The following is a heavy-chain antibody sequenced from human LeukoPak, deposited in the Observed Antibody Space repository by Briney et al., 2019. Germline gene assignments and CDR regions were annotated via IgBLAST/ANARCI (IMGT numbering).Heavy chain of an antibody. J-gene: IGHJ4*02. D-gene: IGHD3-3*01. Sequence: GGSVRLSCAASGFTFSSYWMSWVRQAPGKGLEWVANIKQDGSEKYYVDSVKGRFTISRDNAKNSLYLQMNSLRAEDTAVYHCASQSTYYDFWSGYYTPSSFDYWGQGTLVTVSS. CDR2: IKQDGSEK. CDR1: GFTFSSYW. V-gene: IGHV3-7*01. CDR3: ASQSTYYDFWSGYYTPSSFDY.